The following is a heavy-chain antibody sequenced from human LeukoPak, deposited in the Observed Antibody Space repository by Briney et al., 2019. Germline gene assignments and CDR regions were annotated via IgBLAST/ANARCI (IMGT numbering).Heavy chain of an antibody. D-gene: IGHD6-19*01. Sequence: ASVQVSSTASPHTSASSGISWVRHAPGQGLEWMGWISAYNGNTNYAKKLQGRVTMTSDPSTRTAHMELRSPTSEARTRHYCASPSTSGWYCFWGQGTRVTVSS. V-gene: IGHV1-18*01. J-gene: IGHJ4*02. CDR2: ISAYNGNT. CDR3: ASPSTSGWYCF. CDR1: PHTSASSG.